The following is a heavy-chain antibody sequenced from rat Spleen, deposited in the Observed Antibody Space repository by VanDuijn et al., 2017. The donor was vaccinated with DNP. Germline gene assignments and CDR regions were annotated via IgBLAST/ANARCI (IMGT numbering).Heavy chain of an antibody. CDR1: GFSLTSYG. Sequence: QVQLKESGPGLVQPSRTLSLTCTVSGFSLTSYGVSWVRQPPGKGLEWIAAISSGGSTYYNSALKSRLSISRDTSKSQVFLKMNSLQTEDTAIYFCTRDLLYWGQGVMVTVSS. V-gene: IGHV2S12*01. CDR3: TRDLLY. CDR2: ISSGGST. J-gene: IGHJ2*01.